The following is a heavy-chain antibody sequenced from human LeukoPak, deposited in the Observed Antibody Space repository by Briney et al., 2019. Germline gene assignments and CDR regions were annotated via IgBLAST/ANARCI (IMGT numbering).Heavy chain of an antibody. CDR3: ASIEGAAAAGSWFDP. CDR2: INHSGST. Sequence: SETLSLTCAVYGGSFSGYYWSWIRQPPGKGLEWIGEINHSGSTNYNPSLKSRVTISVDTSKNQFSLKLSSVTAADTAVYYCASIEGAAAAGSWFDPWGQGTLVTVSS. J-gene: IGHJ5*02. D-gene: IGHD2-2*01. V-gene: IGHV4-34*01. CDR1: GGSFSGYY.